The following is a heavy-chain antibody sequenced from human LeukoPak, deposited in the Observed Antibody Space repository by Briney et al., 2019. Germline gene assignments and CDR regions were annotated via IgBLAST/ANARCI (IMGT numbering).Heavy chain of an antibody. V-gene: IGHV4-59*08. CDR1: GGSINSHY. CDR2: IYYSERT. D-gene: IGHD3-10*01. CDR3: LKRDYNGWNYFDH. J-gene: IGHJ4*02. Sequence: SETLSLTCTVSGGSINSHYWSWIRQPPGKGLQWIGDIYYSERTNYNPSLRSRVTISVDTSTNQLSLKLTSVLAADTTMYYYLKRDYNGWNYFDHWGQGILVTVSS.